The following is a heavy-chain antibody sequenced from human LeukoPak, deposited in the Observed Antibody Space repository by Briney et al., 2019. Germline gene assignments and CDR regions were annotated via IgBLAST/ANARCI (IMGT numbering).Heavy chain of an antibody. CDR3: AKGDSSSWAPDS. V-gene: IGHV3-23*01. D-gene: IGHD6-13*01. J-gene: IGHJ4*02. CDR2: ISQSGGST. Sequence: GGSLRLSCAGSGFTFNSYVMTWVRQAPGKGLEWVSGISQSGGSTYYADSVRGRFTISRDNPKNTLYLQMNSLRADDTAVYYCAKGDSSSWAPDSWGLGSLVTVSS. CDR1: GFTFNSYV.